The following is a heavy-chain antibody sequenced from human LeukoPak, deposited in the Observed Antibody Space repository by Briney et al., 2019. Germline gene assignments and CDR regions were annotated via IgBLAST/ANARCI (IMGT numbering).Heavy chain of an antibody. V-gene: IGHV4-39*01. CDR2: IYYSGST. CDR3: ASPYSSGWYGAFDI. CDR1: GGSISSSSYY. D-gene: IGHD6-19*01. J-gene: IGHJ3*02. Sequence: SETLSLTCTVSGGSISSSSYYWGWIRQPPGKGLEWIGSIYYSGSTYYNPSLKSRVTISVDTSKNQFSLKLSSVTAADTAMYYCASPYSSGWYGAFDIWGQGTMVTVSS.